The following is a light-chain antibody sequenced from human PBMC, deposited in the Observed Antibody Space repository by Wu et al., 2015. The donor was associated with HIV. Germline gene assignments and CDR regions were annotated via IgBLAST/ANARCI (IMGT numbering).Light chain of an antibody. V-gene: IGKV1-5*03. Sequence: DIQMTQSPSTLSASVGDRVTITCRASQSFTSWLAWYQQKPGKAPKLLIYKASTLESGVPSRFSGSGSGTEFTLTINSPQPDDFATYYCQQYDAYPITFGQGTRTG. CDR1: QSFTSW. J-gene: IGKJ5*01. CDR3: QQYDAYPIT. CDR2: KAS.